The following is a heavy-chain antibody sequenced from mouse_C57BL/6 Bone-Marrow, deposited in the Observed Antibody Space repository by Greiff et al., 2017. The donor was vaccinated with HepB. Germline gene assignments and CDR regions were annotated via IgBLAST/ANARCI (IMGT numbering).Heavy chain of an antibody. CDR1: GFTFSDYG. D-gene: IGHD1-1*01. Sequence: EVKLVESGGGLVKPGGSLKLSCAASGFTFSDYGMHWVRQAPEKGLVWVAYISSGSSTIYYADTVKGRFTISRDNAKNTLFLQMTSLRSEDTAMYYCARSMDYGSSLGVYFDYWGQGTTLTVSS. J-gene: IGHJ2*01. CDR2: ISSGSSTI. CDR3: ARSMDYGSSLGVYFDY. V-gene: IGHV5-17*01.